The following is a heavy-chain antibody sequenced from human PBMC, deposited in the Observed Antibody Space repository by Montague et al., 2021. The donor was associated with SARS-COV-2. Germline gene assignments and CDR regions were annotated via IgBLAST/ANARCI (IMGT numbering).Heavy chain of an antibody. D-gene: IGHD2-8*02. J-gene: IGHJ4*02. V-gene: IGHV4-59*12. CDR1: GGSISTYY. CDR3: ARLESSWWFFDY. CDR2: IYYSGST. Sequence: SETLSLTCSVPGGSISTYYWSWIRQPPGKGLEWIGYIYYSGSTNYNPSLKSRVTISMDTSESQFSLKMTSVTAADTAVYYCARLESSWWFFDYWGQGTLVTVSS.